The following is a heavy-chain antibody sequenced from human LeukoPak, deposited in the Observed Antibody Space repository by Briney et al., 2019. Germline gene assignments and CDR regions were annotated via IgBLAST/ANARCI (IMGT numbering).Heavy chain of an antibody. V-gene: IGHV3-23*01. CDR1: GFTFGSYA. D-gene: IGHD6-19*01. CDR2: ISGSGGST. CDR3: AKDGGALGSGWTPAYYFDY. Sequence: HPGGSLRLSCAASGFTFGSYAMSWVRQAPGKGLEWVSAISGSGGSTYYADSVKGRFTISRDNSKNTLYLQMNSLRAEDTAVYYCAKDGGALGSGWTPAYYFDYWGQGTLVTVSS. J-gene: IGHJ4*02.